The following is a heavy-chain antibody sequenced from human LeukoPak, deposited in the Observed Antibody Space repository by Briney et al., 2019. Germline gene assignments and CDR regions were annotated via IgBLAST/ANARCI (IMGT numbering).Heavy chain of an antibody. CDR2: INPNSGGT. V-gene: IGHV1-2*02. J-gene: IGHJ5*02. CDR3: ARDQRYCSGGSCYPDWFDP. Sequence: ASVKVSCKASGYTFTVYYMHWVRQAPGQGREWMGWINPNSGGTNYAQQFQGRVTMTRDTSISTAYMELSRLRSDDTAVYYCARDQRYCSGGSCYPDWFDPWGQGTLVTVSS. D-gene: IGHD2-15*01. CDR1: GYTFTVYY.